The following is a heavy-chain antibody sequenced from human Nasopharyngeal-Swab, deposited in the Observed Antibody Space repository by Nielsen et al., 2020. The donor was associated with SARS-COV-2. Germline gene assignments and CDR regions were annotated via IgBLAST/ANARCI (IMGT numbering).Heavy chain of an antibody. CDR2: IYYSGST. Sequence: SETLSLTCTVPGGSISSGDYYWSWIRQPPGKGLEWIGYIYYSGSTYYNPSLKSRVTISVDTSKNQFSLKLSSVTAADTAVYYCARAFSTDGAFDTWGQGTMVTVSS. D-gene: IGHD2/OR15-2a*01. J-gene: IGHJ3*02. V-gene: IGHV4-30-4*01. CDR3: ARAFSTDGAFDT. CDR1: GGSISSGDYY.